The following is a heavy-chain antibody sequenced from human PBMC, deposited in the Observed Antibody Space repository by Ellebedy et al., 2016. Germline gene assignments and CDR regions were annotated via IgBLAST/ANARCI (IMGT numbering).Heavy chain of an antibody. D-gene: IGHD4-17*01. Sequence: SETLSLTCAVYGGSFSGYYWSWIRQPPGKGLEWIGSIYHSGSTYYNPSLKSRVTISVDTSKNQFSLKLSSVTAADTAVYYCARVRSSTDDYGDYGLDAFDIWGQGTMVTVSS. CDR2: IYHSGST. J-gene: IGHJ3*02. CDR1: GGSFSGYY. CDR3: ARVRSSTDDYGDYGLDAFDI. V-gene: IGHV4-34*01.